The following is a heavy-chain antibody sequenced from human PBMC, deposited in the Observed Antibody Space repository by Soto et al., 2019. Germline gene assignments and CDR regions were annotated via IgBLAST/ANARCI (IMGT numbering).Heavy chain of an antibody. CDR2: TDYSGNT. D-gene: IGHD6-19*01. CDR1: SDSISSYY. V-gene: IGHV4-59*08. J-gene: IGHJ4*02. Sequence: QVQLQESGPGLVRPSETLSLTCTVSSDSISSYYWIWIRQSPGKGLEWIGYTDYSGNTNYNPYLKSRVTKSGNTSKNQFSLRLSSVTAADTAVYYCARAVGDPLYYLDYWGQGTLVTVSS. CDR3: ARAVGDPLYYLDY.